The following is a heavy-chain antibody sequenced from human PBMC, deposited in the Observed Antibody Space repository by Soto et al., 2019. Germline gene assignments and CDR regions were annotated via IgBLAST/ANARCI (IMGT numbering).Heavy chain of an antibody. CDR2: IDQNGIT. Sequence: SETLSLTCAVSGDPISSSKWWTWVRQTPGKGLEWIGKIDQNGITNYNPSLESRVTILKDNSKNQLSLKLTSVTAVDSAVYYCARLNRDYYYYGMDVWAKGPRSPSP. J-gene: IGHJ6*02. CDR1: GDPISSSKW. CDR3: ARLNRDYYYYGMDV. V-gene: IGHV4-4*02.